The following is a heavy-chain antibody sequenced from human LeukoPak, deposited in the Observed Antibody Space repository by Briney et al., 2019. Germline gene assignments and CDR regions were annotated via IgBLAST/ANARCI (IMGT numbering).Heavy chain of an antibody. CDR2: VNTNTGNP. V-gene: IGHV7-4-1*02. Sequence: ASVKVSCKASGYTFTSYAMNWVRQAPGQGLEWMGWVNTNTGNPTYAQGFTGRFVFSLDTSVSTAYLQISSLKAEDTAVYYCARGRGQLYDYVWGSYRYTSSYFDYWGQGTLVTVSS. D-gene: IGHD3-16*02. CDR3: ARGRGQLYDYVWGSYRYTSSYFDY. CDR1: GYTFTSYA. J-gene: IGHJ4*02.